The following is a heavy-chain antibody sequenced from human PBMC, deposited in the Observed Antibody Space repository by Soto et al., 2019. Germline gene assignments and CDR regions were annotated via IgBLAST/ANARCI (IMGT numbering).Heavy chain of an antibody. CDR2: ISYDGSNK. V-gene: IGHV3-30*18. CDR1: GFTFSSYG. J-gene: IGHJ6*02. CDR3: AKTDIVVVPAAISNYYYYGMDV. Sequence: QVQLVESGGGVVQPGRSGRLSCAASGFTFSSYGMHWVRQAPGKGLEWVAVISYDGSNKYYADSVKGRFTISRDNSKNTLYLQMNSLRAEDTAVYYCAKTDIVVVPAAISNYYYYGMDVWGQGTTVTVSS. D-gene: IGHD2-2*01.